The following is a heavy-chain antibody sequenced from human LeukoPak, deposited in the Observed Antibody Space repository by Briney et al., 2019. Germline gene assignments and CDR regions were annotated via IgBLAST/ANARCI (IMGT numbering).Heavy chain of an antibody. CDR3: ARVHRLSGYSSGWYGFGY. CDR1: GVTLGTYA. Sequence: GGSLRLSCAASGVTLGTYAMSWARQAPGKGLEWVSGISSSGSGGNTYYADSVKGRFTISRDSSKNTLFLHMNTLRAEDTAVYYCARVHRLSGYSSGWYGFGYWGQGTLVTVSS. D-gene: IGHD6-19*01. CDR2: ISSSGSGGNT. J-gene: IGHJ4*02. V-gene: IGHV3-23*01.